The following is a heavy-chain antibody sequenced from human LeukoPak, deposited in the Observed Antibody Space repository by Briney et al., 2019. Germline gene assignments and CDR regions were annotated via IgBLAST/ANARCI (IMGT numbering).Heavy chain of an antibody. V-gene: IGHV4-38-2*02. CDR1: GYSISSGYY. D-gene: IGHD1-26*01. Sequence: SETLSLTCGVSGYSISSGYYWGWIRQPPGKGLEWIGSIYHSGSTYYNPSLKSRVTISVDTSKHHLSLKLSSVTAADTAVYYCARDPKWGDAFDIWGQGTMVTVSS. CDR2: IYHSGST. CDR3: ARDPKWGDAFDI. J-gene: IGHJ3*02.